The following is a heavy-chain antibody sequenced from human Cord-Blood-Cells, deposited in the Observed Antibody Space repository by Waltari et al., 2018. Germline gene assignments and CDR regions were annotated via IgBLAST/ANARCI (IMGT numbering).Heavy chain of an antibody. V-gene: IGHV4-38-2*01. CDR1: GYSISSGYY. CDR2: IYHSGST. J-gene: IGHJ4*02. CDR3: ASAKLGSFCDY. D-gene: IGHD7-27*01. Sequence: QVQLQESGPGLVKPSETLSLTCAVSGYSISSGYYWGWIRQPPGKGLEWLGIIYHSGSTYYNPSLKSRVTISVDTSKNQFSLKLSSVTAADTAVYYCASAKLGSFCDYWGQGTLVTVSS.